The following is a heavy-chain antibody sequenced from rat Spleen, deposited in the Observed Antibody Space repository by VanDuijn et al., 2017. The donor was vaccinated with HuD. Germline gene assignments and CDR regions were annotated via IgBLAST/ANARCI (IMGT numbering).Heavy chain of an antibody. D-gene: IGHD4-3*01. J-gene: IGHJ2*01. V-gene: IGHV5-29*01. CDR3: VRQDTSGYSNWFTY. CDR2: ISPSGVT. Sequence: EVQLVESGGGLVQPGRSLKLSCAASGFTFSDYGMAWVRRAPTKGLEWVTSISPSGVTYYRDSVKGRFTVSRENTERTLYLQMESLRSEDTATFCCVRQDTSGYSNWFTYWGKGIMVTVSS. CDR1: GFTFSDYG.